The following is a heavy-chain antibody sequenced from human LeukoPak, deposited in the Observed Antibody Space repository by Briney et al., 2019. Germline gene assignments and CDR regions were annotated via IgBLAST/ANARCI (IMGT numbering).Heavy chain of an antibody. V-gene: IGHV3-23*01. Sequence: GGSLRLSCAASGFTFSSYAMSWVRQAPGKGLEWVSAISGSGGTAYYADSVKGRFTISRDNSKNTLYLQMNSLRAEDTAVYYCAKKGYYDGSGYYMYYFDHWGQGTLVTVSS. CDR2: ISGSGGTA. CDR1: GFTFSSYA. D-gene: IGHD3-22*01. J-gene: IGHJ4*02. CDR3: AKKGYYDGSGYYMYYFDH.